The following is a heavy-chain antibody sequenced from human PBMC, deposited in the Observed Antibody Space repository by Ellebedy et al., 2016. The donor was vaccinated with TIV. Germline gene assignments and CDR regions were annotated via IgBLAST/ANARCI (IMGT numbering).Heavy chain of an antibody. D-gene: IGHD2-15*01. CDR2: IKQDGSVK. V-gene: IGHV3-7*01. J-gene: IGHJ4*02. Sequence: GGSLRLSXAASGFTFSTYWMHWVRQPPGKGLEWVANIKQDGSVKYYVDSVKGRFTISRDNAKNSLYLQMNTLRPEDTAVYYCAREVGGGSAYWGQGTLVTVSS. CDR3: AREVGGGSAY. CDR1: GFTFSTYW.